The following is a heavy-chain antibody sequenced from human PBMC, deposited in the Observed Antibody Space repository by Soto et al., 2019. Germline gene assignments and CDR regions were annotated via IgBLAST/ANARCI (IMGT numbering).Heavy chain of an antibody. D-gene: IGHD3-3*01. Sequence: PGGSLRLSCAASGFTFSSYAMHWVRQAPGKGLEWVAVISYDGSNKYYADSVKGRFTISRDNSKNTLYLQMNSLRAEDTAVYYCARVGYDFCFDNWGQGTLVTVSS. CDR2: ISYDGSNK. CDR3: ARVGYDFCFDN. J-gene: IGHJ4*02. V-gene: IGHV3-30-3*01. CDR1: GFTFSSYA.